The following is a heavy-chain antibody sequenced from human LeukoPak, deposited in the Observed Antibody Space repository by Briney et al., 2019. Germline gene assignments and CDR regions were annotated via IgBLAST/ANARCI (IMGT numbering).Heavy chain of an antibody. D-gene: IGHD1-26*01. CDR1: GFTLNNYW. CDR3: ARDRVGATDYFDY. J-gene: IGHJ4*02. Sequence: GGSLRLSWAVSGFTLNNYWIHWVRQAPGQGLVWVSRIEGDGTRASYADSVKGRFTISRDNAKDTLFLQMNSLRAEDTAVYYYARDRVGATDYFDYWGQGTLVTVSS. V-gene: IGHV3-74*01. CDR2: IEGDGTRA.